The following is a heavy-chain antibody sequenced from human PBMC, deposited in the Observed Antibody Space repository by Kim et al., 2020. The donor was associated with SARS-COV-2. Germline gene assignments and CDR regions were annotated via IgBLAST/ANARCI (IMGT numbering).Heavy chain of an antibody. D-gene: IGHD5-18*01. CDR2: ISGSGGST. J-gene: IGHJ6*03. CDR1: GFTFSSYA. CDR3: AKYRRLTATYYYYYMDV. Sequence: GGSLRLSCAASGFTFSSYAMSWVRQAPGKGLEWVSAISGSGGSTYYADSVKGRFTISRDNSKNTLYLQMNSLRAEDTAVYYCAKYRRLTATYYYYYMDVWGKGTTVTVSS. V-gene: IGHV3-23*01.